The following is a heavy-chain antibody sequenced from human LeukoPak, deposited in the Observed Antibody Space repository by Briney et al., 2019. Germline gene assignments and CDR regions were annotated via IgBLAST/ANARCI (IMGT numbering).Heavy chain of an antibody. J-gene: IGHJ4*02. CDR1: GFTFSSYG. Sequence: PGGSLRLSCAASGFTFSSYGMHWFRQAPGKGLEWVAVIWYDGSNKYYADSVSGRFTLSRDNSKKTLYLQMNILRAEATAVYYCASALRCLEWTIDYWGQGTLVTVSS. CDR3: ASALRCLEWTIDY. V-gene: IGHV3-33*01. CDR2: IWYDGSNK. D-gene: IGHD3-3*01.